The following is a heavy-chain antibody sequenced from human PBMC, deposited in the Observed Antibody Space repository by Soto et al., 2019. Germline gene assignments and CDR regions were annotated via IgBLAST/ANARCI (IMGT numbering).Heavy chain of an antibody. J-gene: IGHJ6*03. CDR3: ARLHYDILTDYYYYYYMDV. CDR2: IYPGDSDT. CDR1: GYSFTSYW. V-gene: IGHV5-51*01. Sequence: GESLKISCKGSGYSFTSYWIGWVRQMPGKGLEWMGIIYPGDSDTRYSPSFQGQVTISADKSISTAYLQWSSLKASDTAMYYCARLHYDILTDYYYYYYMDVWGKGTTVTVSS. D-gene: IGHD3-9*01.